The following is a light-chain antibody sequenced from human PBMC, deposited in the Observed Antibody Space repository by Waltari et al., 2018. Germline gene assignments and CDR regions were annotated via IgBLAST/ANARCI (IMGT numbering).Light chain of an antibody. Sequence: QSALTQPRSVSGSPGQSVTISCTATSSDVGAYDYLSWYQLHPGKAPNLMIYDVNKRPAGVPDRFSGSKSGNTASLTISGLQAEDEADYYCCSFGGGYPVVFGGGTTLTVL. CDR2: DVN. J-gene: IGLJ3*02. CDR3: CSFGGGYPVV. CDR1: SSDVGAYDY. V-gene: IGLV2-11*01.